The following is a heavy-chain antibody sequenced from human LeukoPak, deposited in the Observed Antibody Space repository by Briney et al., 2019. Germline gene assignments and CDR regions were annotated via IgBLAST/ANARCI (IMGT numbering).Heavy chain of an antibody. V-gene: IGHV3-33*06. Sequence: GGSLRLSCAASGFIFSSTGMHWVRQAPGKGLEWVAVIWFDGGNKYYADSVKGRFTISRDDSKNTVYPQMNSLRAEDTAVCYCAKDCEYCSNGYMDVWGKGTTVTVSS. CDR2: IWFDGGNK. CDR1: GFIFSSTG. CDR3: AKDCEYCSNGYMDV. J-gene: IGHJ6*03. D-gene: IGHD2-8*01.